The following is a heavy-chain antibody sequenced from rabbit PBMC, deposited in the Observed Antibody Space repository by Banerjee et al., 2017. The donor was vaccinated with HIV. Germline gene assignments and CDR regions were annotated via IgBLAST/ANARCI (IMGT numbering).Heavy chain of an antibody. CDR3: ARLEDDYGDIPFDP. CDR2: IYTSSGST. J-gene: IGHJ2*01. V-gene: IGHV1S45*01. CDR1: GFSFSSSYW. D-gene: IGHD2-1*01. Sequence: QEQVEESGGGLVQPEGSLTLTCTASGFSFSSSYWICWVRQAPGKGLELIACIYTSSGSTWYASWVNGRFTISKTSSTTVTLQMTSLTAADTATYFCARLEDDYGDIPFDPWGPGTLVTVS.